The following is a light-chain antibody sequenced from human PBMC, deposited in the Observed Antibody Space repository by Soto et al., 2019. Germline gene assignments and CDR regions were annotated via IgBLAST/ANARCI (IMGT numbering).Light chain of an antibody. CDR3: SSYTSSSTLYV. Sequence: QSVLTQPASVSGSPGQSITISCTGTSSDVGGYNYVSWYQHHPGKAPKLMIYDVSNRPSGVSNRFSGSKSGNTASLAISGLQAEDEAGYYCSSYTSSSTLYVFGTGIKVTVL. CDR1: SSDVGGYNY. V-gene: IGLV2-14*03. J-gene: IGLJ1*01. CDR2: DVS.